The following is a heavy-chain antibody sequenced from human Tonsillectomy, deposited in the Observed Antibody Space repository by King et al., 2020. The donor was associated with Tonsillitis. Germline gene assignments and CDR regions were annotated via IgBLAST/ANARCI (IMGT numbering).Heavy chain of an antibody. D-gene: IGHD5-12*01. Sequence: TLKESGPALLKPTQTLTLTCTFSGFSLTTPKMSVSWIRQSPGKALEWLARIDWDDDEYYSTSLRTRLTISKDTSKNQVVLTMTNMDPVDTGTYYCARSPADYSYQHGMDVWGQGPTVTVSS. CDR3: ARSPADYSYQHGMDV. CDR2: IDWDDDE. J-gene: IGHJ6*02. V-gene: IGHV2-70*11. CDR1: GFSLTTPKMS.